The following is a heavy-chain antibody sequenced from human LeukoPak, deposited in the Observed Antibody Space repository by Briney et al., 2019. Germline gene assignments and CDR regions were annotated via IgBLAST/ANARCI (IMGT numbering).Heavy chain of an antibody. J-gene: IGHJ5*02. CDR3: AKKPMYYYDSSGYGWFDP. CDR2: INHSGST. V-gene: IGHV4-34*01. Sequence: SETLYLTCAVYGGSFSGYYWSWIRQPPGKGLEWIGEINHSGSTNYNPSLKSRVTISVDTSKNQFSLKLSSVTAADTAVYYCAKKPMYYYDSSGYGWFDPWGQGTLVTVSS. D-gene: IGHD3-22*01. CDR1: GGSFSGYY.